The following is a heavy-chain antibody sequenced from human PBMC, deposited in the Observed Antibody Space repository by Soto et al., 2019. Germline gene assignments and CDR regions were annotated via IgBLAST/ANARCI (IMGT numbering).Heavy chain of an antibody. CDR3: ASPSHPISSRAFDY. CDR1: GGSVNDHY. Sequence: SETLSLTCSVSGGSVNDHYWSWIRQPPGKSLEWVAFICHSGGTDYSPSLQSRVSLSVDTSKNQFSLRLSSVTAEDTAVYYCASPSHPISSRAFDYWGQGTLVTVSS. J-gene: IGHJ4*02. CDR2: ICHSGGT. D-gene: IGHD3-16*02. V-gene: IGHV4-59*02.